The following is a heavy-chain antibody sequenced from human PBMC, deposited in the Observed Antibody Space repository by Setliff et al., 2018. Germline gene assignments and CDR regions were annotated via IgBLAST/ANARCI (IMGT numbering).Heavy chain of an antibody. J-gene: IGHJ4*02. CDR3: TRARDRSGYWDFDY. V-gene: IGHV3-72*01. D-gene: IGHD3-3*01. CDR1: GFAFSAYS. CDR2: SRNKGNSYST. Sequence: PGGSLRLSCAASGFAFSAYSMHWVRQAPGKGLEWVGRSRNKGNSYSTEYAASVKGRFTISRDDSKNSLYLQMNSLKTEDTAVYYCTRARDRSGYWDFDYWGQGTLVTVSS.